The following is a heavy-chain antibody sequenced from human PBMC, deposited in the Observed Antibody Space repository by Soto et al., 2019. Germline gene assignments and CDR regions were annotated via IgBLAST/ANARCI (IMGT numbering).Heavy chain of an antibody. CDR2: ISAYNGNT. D-gene: IGHD2-15*01. V-gene: IGHV1-18*01. Sequence: SVKVSYKDSGYTFTSYGISWVRQAPGQGLEWMGWISAYNGNTNYAQKLQGRVTMTTDTSTSTAYMELRSLRSDDTAVYYCARDRLGYCSGGSCYSGYWGQRTLVTVSS. CDR3: ARDRLGYCSGGSCYSGY. CDR1: GYTFTSYG. J-gene: IGHJ4*02.